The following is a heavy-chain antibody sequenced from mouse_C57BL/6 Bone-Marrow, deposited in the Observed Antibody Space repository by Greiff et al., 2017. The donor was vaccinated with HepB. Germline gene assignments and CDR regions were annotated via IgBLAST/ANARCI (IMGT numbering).Heavy chain of an antibody. V-gene: IGHV1-74*01. D-gene: IGHD1-1*01. CDR2: IHPSDSDT. CDR3: ANYYGSSSYAMDY. J-gene: IGHJ4*01. Sequence: VQLQQPGAELVKPGASVKVSCKASGYTFTSYWMHWVKQRPGQGLEWIGRIHPSDSDTNYNQKFKGKATLTVDKSSSTAYMQLSSLTSEDSAVYYCANYYGSSSYAMDYWGQGTSVTVSS. CDR1: GYTFTSYW.